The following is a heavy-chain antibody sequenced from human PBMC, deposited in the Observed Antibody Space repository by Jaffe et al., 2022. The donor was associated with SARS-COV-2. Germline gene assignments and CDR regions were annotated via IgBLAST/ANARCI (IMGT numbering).Heavy chain of an antibody. J-gene: IGHJ3*02. CDR2: IYYSGST. V-gene: IGHV4-39*01. Sequence: QLQLQESGPGLVKPSETLSLTCTVSGGSISSSSYYWGWIRQPPGKGLEWIGSIYYSGSTYYNPSLKSRVTISVDTSKNQFSLKLSSVTAADTAVYYCASPQGDLWFGERQPRGAFDIWGQGTMVTVSS. CDR1: GGSISSSSYY. D-gene: IGHD3-10*01. CDR3: ASPQGDLWFGERQPRGAFDI.